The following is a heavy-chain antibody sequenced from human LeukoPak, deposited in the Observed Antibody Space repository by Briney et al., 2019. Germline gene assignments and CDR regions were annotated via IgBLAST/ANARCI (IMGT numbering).Heavy chain of an antibody. J-gene: IGHJ4*02. V-gene: IGHV3-11*01. CDR1: GFTFSDYY. D-gene: IGHD3-10*01. CDR2: ISSSGSTI. Sequence: KSGGSLRLSCAASGFTFSDYYMSWIRQAPGKGLEWVSYISSSGSTIYYADSVKGRFTISRDNAKNSLYLQMNSLRAEDTAVYYCAREDYYGSGSPDYWGQGTLVTVSS. CDR3: AREDYYGSGSPDY.